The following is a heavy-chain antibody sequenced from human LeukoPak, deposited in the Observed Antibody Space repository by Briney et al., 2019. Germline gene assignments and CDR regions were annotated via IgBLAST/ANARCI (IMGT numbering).Heavy chain of an antibody. V-gene: IGHV3-33*03. CDR1: GFTFSSYG. Sequence: GGSLRLSCAASGFTFSSYGMHWVRQAPGKGLEWVAVIWYGGSNKYYADSVKGRFTISRDNAKNSLYLQMNSLRAEDTAVYYCAKRGAGDWGQGTLVTVSS. CDR2: IWYGGSNK. J-gene: IGHJ4*02. CDR3: AKRGAGD. D-gene: IGHD6-19*01.